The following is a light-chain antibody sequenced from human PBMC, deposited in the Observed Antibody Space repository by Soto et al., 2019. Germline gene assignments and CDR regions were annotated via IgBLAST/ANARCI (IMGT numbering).Light chain of an antibody. J-gene: IGLJ2*01. CDR1: SSDVGTYNL. CDR2: EGN. CDR3: CSYTRGPTLP. Sequence: SVLTQPASVSGSPGESITISCTGTSSDVGTYNLVTWYQQHPGRVPKLILYEGNKRPSGVSSRFSASKSGNTATLTISGLYVEEEADYLFCSYTRGPTLPFGGGTKVT. V-gene: IGLV2-23*01.